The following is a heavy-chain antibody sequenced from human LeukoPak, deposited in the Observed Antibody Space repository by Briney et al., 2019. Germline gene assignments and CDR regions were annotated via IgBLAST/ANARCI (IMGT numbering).Heavy chain of an antibody. CDR2: ISWNSRSI. D-gene: IGHD6-19*01. J-gene: IGHJ4*02. Sequence: GGSLRLSCAASGFTFDDYAMHWVRQAPGKGLEWVSGISWNSRSIGYADSVKGRFTISRDNAKNSLYLQMNSLRAEDMALYYCAKGKESAVAGYYFDYWGQGTLVTVSS. CDR1: GFTFDDYA. CDR3: AKGKESAVAGYYFDY. V-gene: IGHV3-9*03.